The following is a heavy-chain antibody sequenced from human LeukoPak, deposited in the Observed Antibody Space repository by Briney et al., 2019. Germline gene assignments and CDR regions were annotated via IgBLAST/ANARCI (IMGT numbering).Heavy chain of an antibody. J-gene: IGHJ4*02. CDR2: INHSGTT. CDR3: ARGGDTTVVTFDY. Sequence: PSETLSLTCAVYGGSFSGKYWNWIRQPPGKGLEWIGEINHSGTTNYNPSLKSRVTISVDTSKNQFSLKLSSVTAADTAVYYCARGGDTTVVTFDYWGQGTLVTVSS. V-gene: IGHV4-34*01. D-gene: IGHD4-23*01. CDR1: GGSFSGKY.